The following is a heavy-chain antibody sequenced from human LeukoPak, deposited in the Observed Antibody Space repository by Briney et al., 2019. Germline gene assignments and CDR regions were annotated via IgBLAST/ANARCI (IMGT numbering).Heavy chain of an antibody. CDR1: GFTFSVSA. D-gene: IGHD6-6*01. CDR3: TYTSSSGVVY. V-gene: IGHV3-73*01. J-gene: IGHJ4*02. Sequence: GGSLKLSCAASGFTFSVSAIYWVRQASGKGLEWIGRIRNKANNYATAYAASVKGRFTISREDSKNTAYLQMNSLKIEDTAVYYCTYTSSSGVVYWGQGALVTVSS. CDR2: IRNKANNYAT.